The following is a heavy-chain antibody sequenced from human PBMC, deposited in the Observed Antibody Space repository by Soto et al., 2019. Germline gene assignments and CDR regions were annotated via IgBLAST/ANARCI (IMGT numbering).Heavy chain of an antibody. CDR2: IIPIFGTA. J-gene: IGHJ5*02. D-gene: IGHD4-17*01. CDR1: GGTFSSYA. V-gene: IGHV1-69*13. Sequence: SVKVSCKASGGTFSSYAISWVRQAPGQGLEWMGGIIPIFGTANYAQKFQGRVTIAADESTSTAYMELSSLRSEDTAVYYCARGGMTTVTSGWFDPWGQGTLVTVSS. CDR3: ARGGMTTVTSGWFDP.